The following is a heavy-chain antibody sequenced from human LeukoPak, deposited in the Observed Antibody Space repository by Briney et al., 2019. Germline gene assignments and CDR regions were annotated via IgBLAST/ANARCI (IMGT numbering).Heavy chain of an antibody. CDR2: ISAYNGNT. V-gene: IGHV1-18*01. J-gene: IGHJ5*02. CDR1: GYTFTNYG. Sequence: VASVKVSFKASGYTFTNYGISWVRQAPGQGLEWMGWISAYNGNTKYAQEFQGRVTMTTDTSTSTAYMELRSLSSGGTAVYHCARDNHRSSWSWFDRWGQGTLVTVSS. CDR3: ARDNHRSSWSWFDR. D-gene: IGHD6-13*01.